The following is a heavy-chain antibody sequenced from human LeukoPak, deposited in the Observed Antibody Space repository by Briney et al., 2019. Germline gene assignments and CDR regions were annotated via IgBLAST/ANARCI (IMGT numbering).Heavy chain of an antibody. CDR2: ISYDGSNK. D-gene: IGHD4-17*01. Sequence: GGSLRLSCAASGFTFSSYAMHWVRQAPGKGLEWVAIISYDGSNKYYADSVKGRFTISRDISKNTLYLQMNSLRAEDTAVYYCARARDYGDYPPDSWGQGTLVTVSS. CDR3: ARARDYGDYPPDS. V-gene: IGHV3-30-3*01. CDR1: GFTFSSYA. J-gene: IGHJ4*02.